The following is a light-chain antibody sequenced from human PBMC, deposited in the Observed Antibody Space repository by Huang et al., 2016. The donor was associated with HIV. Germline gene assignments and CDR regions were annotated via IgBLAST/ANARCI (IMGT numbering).Light chain of an antibody. Sequence: DIVMTQSPLSLAVTPGEPASISCRSSQSLLHSNGNNDLDWYLQKPGQSPQLLIYLGSNRASGVPDRFSGSGSGTDFTLKISRVEAEDVGIYYCMQALLTPWTFGQGTKVEI. CDR2: LGS. V-gene: IGKV2-28*01. J-gene: IGKJ1*01. CDR1: QSLLHSNGNND. CDR3: MQALLTPWT.